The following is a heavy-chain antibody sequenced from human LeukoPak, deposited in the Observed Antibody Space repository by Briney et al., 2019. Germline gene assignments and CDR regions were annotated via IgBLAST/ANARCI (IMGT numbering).Heavy chain of an antibody. Sequence: SETLSLTCTVSGGSISGSFYYWGWIRQPPGKGLEWIGSIYYSGSTYYNPSLKSRVTISVDTSKNQFSLNLSSVTAADTAVYYCASRRFGDESFDYWGQGTLVTVSS. V-gene: IGHV4-39*01. CDR1: GGSISGSFYY. J-gene: IGHJ4*02. D-gene: IGHD3-10*01. CDR3: ASRRFGDESFDY. CDR2: IYYSGST.